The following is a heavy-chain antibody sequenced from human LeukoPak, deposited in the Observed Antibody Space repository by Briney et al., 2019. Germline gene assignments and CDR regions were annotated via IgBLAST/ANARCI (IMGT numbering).Heavy chain of an antibody. V-gene: IGHV3-23*01. CDR1: GFTFSSYA. Sequence: GGSLRLSCAASGFTFSSYAMSWVRQAPGKGLEWVSAISGSGGSTYYADSVKGRFTISRDNCKNTLYLQMNSLRAEDTAVYYCAKVWPLIVVVLRGGGFDYWGQGTLVTVS. J-gene: IGHJ4*02. CDR3: AKVWPLIVVVLRGGGFDY. D-gene: IGHD3-22*01. CDR2: ISGSGGST.